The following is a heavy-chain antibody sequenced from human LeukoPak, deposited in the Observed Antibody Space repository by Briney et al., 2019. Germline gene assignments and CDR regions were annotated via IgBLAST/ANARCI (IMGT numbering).Heavy chain of an antibody. J-gene: IGHJ4*02. CDR2: IYYSGTHT. Sequence: SETLSLTCTVSGDTISHYWWAWIRQPPGKGLEWIGYIYYSGTHTSYIPSLKSRVTISMDTSRNQFSLKLSSVTAADTAVYYCARDSRGGGPDFDYWGQGTLVTVSS. CDR3: ARDSRGGGPDFDY. CDR1: GDTISHYW. D-gene: IGHD3-16*01. V-gene: IGHV4-59*01.